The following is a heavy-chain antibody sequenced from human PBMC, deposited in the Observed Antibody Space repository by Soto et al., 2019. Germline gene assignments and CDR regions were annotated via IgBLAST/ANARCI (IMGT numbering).Heavy chain of an antibody. V-gene: IGHV3-21*01. CDR2: ITSSRTYI. J-gene: IGHJ3*02. CDR3: ARDNSGGLHDAFDI. D-gene: IGHD1-26*01. Sequence: EVQLVESGGGLVKPGGSLRLSCAVSGFTFIIYTFHWVRQAPGKGLEWVSSITSSRTYIYYADSVKGRFTISRDNSKSSVSLQLNSLRGEDTAVYYCARDNSGGLHDAFDIWGQGTMVRVS. CDR1: GFTFIIYT.